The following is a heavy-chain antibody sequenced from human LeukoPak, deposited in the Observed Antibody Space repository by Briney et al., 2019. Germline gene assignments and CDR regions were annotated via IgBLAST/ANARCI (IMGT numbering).Heavy chain of an antibody. CDR2: IKQDGSKK. CDR1: GFPFSSYW. D-gene: IGHD5-24*01. CDR3: TRVGYIDEGIDY. Sequence: GGSLRLSCVASGFPFSSYWMTWVRQAPGKGLEWVANIKQDGSKKSYMDSVKGRFTISRDNAKNSLYLQMNSLRAEDTAIYYCTRVGYIDEGIDYWGQGTLVTVSS. V-gene: IGHV3-7*04. J-gene: IGHJ4*02.